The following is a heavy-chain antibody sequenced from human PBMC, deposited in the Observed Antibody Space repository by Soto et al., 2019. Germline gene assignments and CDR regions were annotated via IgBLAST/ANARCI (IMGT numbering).Heavy chain of an antibody. CDR3: ARDSQQNRGGMDV. V-gene: IGHV1-69*08. CDR1: GGTFSSYT. CDR2: IIPILGIA. J-gene: IGHJ6*02. Sequence: QVQLVQSGAEVKKPGSSVKVSCKASGGTFSSYTISWVRQAPGQGLEWMGRIIPILGIANYAQKFQGRVTITADKSTSTAYMELSSLRSEDTAVYYCARDSQQNRGGMDVWGQGTTVTVSS. D-gene: IGHD3-10*01.